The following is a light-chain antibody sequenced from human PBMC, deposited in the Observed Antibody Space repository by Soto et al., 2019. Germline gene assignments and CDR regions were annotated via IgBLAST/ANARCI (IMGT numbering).Light chain of an antibody. CDR3: QQYQHWPLA. CDR2: GAS. V-gene: IGKV3-15*01. J-gene: IGKJ4*01. Sequence: EIVMTQSPATLPVSPGEVATLSCRASRSVNSNMAWYQQRPGQAPRLLIYGASTRATGIPAIFSGSGSGTEFTITIRSLQSEDFAVYYCQQYQHWPLAFGGGTKIDIK. CDR1: RSVNSN.